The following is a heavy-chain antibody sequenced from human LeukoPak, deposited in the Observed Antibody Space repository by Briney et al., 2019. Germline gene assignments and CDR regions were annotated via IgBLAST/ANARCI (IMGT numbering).Heavy chain of an antibody. D-gene: IGHD1-26*01. CDR2: ISVSGGST. V-gene: IGHV3-23*01. CDR3: ARAGLGSRNYYYYYMDV. J-gene: IGHJ6*03. Sequence: PGGSLRLSCAASGFTFSSYATSWVRQAPGKGLEWVSAISVSGGSTYYADSVKGRFTISRDNAKNSLYLQMNSLRAEDTAVYYCARAGLGSRNYYYYYMDVWGKGTTVTVSS. CDR1: GFTFSSYA.